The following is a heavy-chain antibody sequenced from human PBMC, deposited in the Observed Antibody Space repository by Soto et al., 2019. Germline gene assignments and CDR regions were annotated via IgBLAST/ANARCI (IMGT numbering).Heavy chain of an antibody. D-gene: IGHD3-16*02. CDR3: ARVLRRRTEDYIWGSYRYQGYYFDY. CDR1: GYTFTSYG. CDR2: ISAYNGNT. J-gene: IGHJ4*02. Sequence: GASVKVSCKASGYTFTSYGIIWVRQAPGQGLEWMGWISAYNGNTNYAQKLQGRVTMTTDTSTSTAYMELRSLRSDDTAVYYCARVLRRRTEDYIWGSYRYQGYYFDYWGQGTLVTVSS. V-gene: IGHV1-18*01.